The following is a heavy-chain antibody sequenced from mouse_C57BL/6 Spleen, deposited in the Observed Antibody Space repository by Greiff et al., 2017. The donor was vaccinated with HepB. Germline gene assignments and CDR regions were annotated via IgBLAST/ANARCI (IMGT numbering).Heavy chain of an antibody. CDR3: ASSHDGYYLLGAY. J-gene: IGHJ3*01. CDR1: GYTFTSYW. Sequence: QVQLQQPGAELVRPGSSVKLSCKASGYTFTSYWMHWVKQRPIQGLEWIGNIDPSDSETHYNQKFKDKATLTVDKSSSTAYMQLSSLTSEDSAVYYCASSHDGYYLLGAYWGQGTLVTVSA. D-gene: IGHD2-3*01. CDR2: IDPSDSET. V-gene: IGHV1-52*01.